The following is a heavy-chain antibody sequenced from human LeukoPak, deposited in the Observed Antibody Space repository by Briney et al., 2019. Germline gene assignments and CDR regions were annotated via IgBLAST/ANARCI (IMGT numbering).Heavy chain of an antibody. CDR2: INHSGST. J-gene: IGHJ6*02. D-gene: IGHD5-18*01. V-gene: IGHV4-34*01. CDR1: GGSFSGYY. CDR3: ARGPSIQLWSNPYYYYGMDV. Sequence: SETLSLTCAVHGGSFSGYYWSWIRQPPGKGLEWIGEINHSGSTNYKPSLKSRVTISVDTSKNQFSLKLSSVTAADTAVYYCARGPSIQLWSNPYYYYGMDVWGQGTTVTVSS.